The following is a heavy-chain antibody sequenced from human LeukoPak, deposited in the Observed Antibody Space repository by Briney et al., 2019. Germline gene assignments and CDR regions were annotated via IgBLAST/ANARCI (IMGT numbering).Heavy chain of an antibody. CDR3: ARHRRLAPIINWFDP. V-gene: IGHV4-59*08. CDR2: IYYSGST. Sequence: SGTLSLTCTVSGGSISSYYWSWIRQPPGKGLEWIGYIYYSGSTNYNPSLKSRVTISVDTSKNQFSLKLSSVTAADTAVYYCARHRRLAPIINWFDPWGQGTLVTVSS. J-gene: IGHJ5*02. D-gene: IGHD3-10*01. CDR1: GGSISSYY.